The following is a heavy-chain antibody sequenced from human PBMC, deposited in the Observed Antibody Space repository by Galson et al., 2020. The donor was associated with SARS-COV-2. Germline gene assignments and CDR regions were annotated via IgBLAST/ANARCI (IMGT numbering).Heavy chain of an antibody. J-gene: IGHJ3*02. CDR1: GTSISSGSYS. CDR2: ISHSGGT. D-gene: IGHD4-17*01. Sequence: SETLSLTCAVSGTSISSGSYSWNWIRQPPGKGLEWIGYISHSGGTYYNPSLKSRVTISGDRSKNQFSVRLSSVTAADTAVYYCARLHYGEYAPEAFDIWGPGTRVTVAS. V-gene: IGHV4-30-2*01. CDR3: ARLHYGEYAPEAFDI.